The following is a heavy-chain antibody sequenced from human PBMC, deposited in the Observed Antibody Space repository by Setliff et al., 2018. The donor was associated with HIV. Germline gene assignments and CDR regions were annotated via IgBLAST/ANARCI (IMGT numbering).Heavy chain of an antibody. V-gene: IGHV4-30-4*08. J-gene: IGHJ4*02. CDR2: IFNTGST. CDR1: GDSISSDDHY. D-gene: IGHD6-25*01. Sequence: SETLSLTCTVSGDSISSDDHYWSWIRQTPGKGLEWIGYIFNTGSTYYKSSLASRLTMSIDTSRNQFSLKLRSVTAADTAVFYCARMSVSAAVYFDSWGQGTLGTGSS. CDR3: ARMSVSAAVYFDS.